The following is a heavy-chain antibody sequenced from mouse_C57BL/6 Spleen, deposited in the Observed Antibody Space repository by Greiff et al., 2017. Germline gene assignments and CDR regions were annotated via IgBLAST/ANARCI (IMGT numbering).Heavy chain of an antibody. CDR3: ARGTTGVATDWYFDV. CDR2: INPGSGST. D-gene: IGHD1-1*01. Sequence: QVQLQQPGAELVKPGASVKMSCKASGYTFTSYWITWVKQRPGQGLEWIGDINPGSGSTNYNEKFKSKATLTVDTSSSTAYMQLSSLTSEDSAVYYCARGTTGVATDWYFDVWGTGTTVTVSS. CDR1: GYTFTSYW. J-gene: IGHJ1*03. V-gene: IGHV1-55*01.